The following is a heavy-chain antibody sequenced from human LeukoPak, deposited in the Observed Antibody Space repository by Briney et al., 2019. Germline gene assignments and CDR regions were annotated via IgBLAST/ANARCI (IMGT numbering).Heavy chain of an antibody. D-gene: IGHD3-10*01. Sequence: QPGGSLRLSYAASGFTFSSYGMHWVRQAPGKGLEWVAFIRYDGSNKYYADSVKGRFTISRDNSKNTLYLQMNSLRAEDTAVYYCAKGHGSGSYYFDYWGQGTLVTVSS. CDR3: AKGHGSGSYYFDY. CDR1: GFTFSSYG. J-gene: IGHJ4*02. CDR2: IRYDGSNK. V-gene: IGHV3-30*02.